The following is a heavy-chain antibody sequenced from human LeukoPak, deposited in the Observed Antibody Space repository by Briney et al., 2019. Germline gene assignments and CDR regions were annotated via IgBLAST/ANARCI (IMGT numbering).Heavy chain of an antibody. CDR2: IYYSGST. CDR3: ARGIADRYKWFDP. D-gene: IGHD6-13*01. V-gene: IGHV4-59*08. Sequence: SETLSLTCTVSGGSISSYYWSWIRQPPGKGLEWIGYIYYSGSTNNNPSLKSRVTISVDTSKNQFSLKLSSVTAADTAVYYCARGIADRYKWFDPWGQGTLVTVSS. J-gene: IGHJ5*02. CDR1: GGSISSYY.